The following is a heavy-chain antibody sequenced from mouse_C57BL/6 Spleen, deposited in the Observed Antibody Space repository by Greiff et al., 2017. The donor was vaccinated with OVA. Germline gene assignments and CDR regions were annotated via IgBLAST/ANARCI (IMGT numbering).Heavy chain of an antibody. CDR2: INPNNGGT. Sequence: VQLKESGPELVKPGASVKISCKASGYTFTDYYMNWVKQSHGKSLEWIGDINPNNGGTSYNQKFKGKATLTVDKSSSTAYMELRSLTSEDSAVYYCARFWEGYYAMDYWGQGTSVTVSS. CDR1: GYTFTDYY. V-gene: IGHV1-26*01. CDR3: ARFWEGYYAMDY. D-gene: IGHD4-1*01. J-gene: IGHJ4*01.